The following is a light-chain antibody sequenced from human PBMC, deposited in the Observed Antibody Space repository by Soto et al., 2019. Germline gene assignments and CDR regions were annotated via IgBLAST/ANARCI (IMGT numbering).Light chain of an antibody. V-gene: IGLV7-46*01. Sequence: QAVVTQEPSLTVSPGGTVTLTCGSSTGAVTSGHYPYWFQQKPGQAPRTLIYDTSNKHSWTPARFSGSLLGGKAALTLSGAQAEGEAGYYCLLSYSGARSVVFGGGTKLTVL. J-gene: IGLJ2*01. CDR1: TGAVTSGHY. CDR3: LLSYSGARSVV. CDR2: DTS.